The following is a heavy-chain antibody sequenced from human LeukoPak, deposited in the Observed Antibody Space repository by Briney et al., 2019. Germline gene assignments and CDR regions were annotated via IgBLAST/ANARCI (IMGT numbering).Heavy chain of an antibody. Sequence: SETLSLTCTVSGGSMTNYYWSWIRQPPGKALEWIGYIYTSGGTNYNPSLKSRLTISVDTSKSQFFLGLTSATAADTAVYYCARRQSSGFFDNWGQGIQVTVSP. J-gene: IGHJ4*02. V-gene: IGHV4-4*09. CDR1: GGSMTNYY. CDR3: ARRQSSGFFDN. CDR2: IYTSGGT. D-gene: IGHD3-10*01.